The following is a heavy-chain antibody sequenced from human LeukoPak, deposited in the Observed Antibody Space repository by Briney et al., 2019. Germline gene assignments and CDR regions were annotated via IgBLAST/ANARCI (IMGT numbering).Heavy chain of an antibody. D-gene: IGHD2-15*01. CDR1: GFTFSSYA. J-gene: IGHJ4*02. CDR3: AKGNYCSGGSCRWGYFDY. Sequence: GGSLRLSCAASGFTFSSYAMSWVRQAPGKGLEWVSAISGSGGSTYYADSVKGRFTISRDNSKNTLYLQMNSPRAEDTAVYYCAKGNYCSGGSCRWGYFDYWGQGTLVTVSS. CDR2: ISGSGGST. V-gene: IGHV3-23*01.